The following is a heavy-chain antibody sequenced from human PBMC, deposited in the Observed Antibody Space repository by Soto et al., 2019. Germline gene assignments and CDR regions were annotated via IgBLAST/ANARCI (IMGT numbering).Heavy chain of an antibody. D-gene: IGHD3-10*01. CDR1: GGSFSGYY. CDR2: INHSGST. CDR3: ARGPRVLLWFGSVDY. V-gene: IGHV4-34*01. Sequence: QVQLQQWGAGLFKPSETLSLTCAVYGGSFSGYYWSWIRQPPGKGLEWIGEINHSGSTNYNPSLKSRVTISVDTSKNQFSLKLSSVTAADTAVYYCARGPRVLLWFGSVDYWGQGTLVTVSS. J-gene: IGHJ4*02.